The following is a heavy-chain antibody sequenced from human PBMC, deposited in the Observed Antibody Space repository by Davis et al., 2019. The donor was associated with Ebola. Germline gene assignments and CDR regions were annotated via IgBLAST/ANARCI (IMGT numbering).Heavy chain of an antibody. V-gene: IGHV3-21*04. CDR3: ARVHVLRFLEWSNFDY. Sequence: GGSLRLSCTVSGFTFSNNWMSWVRQAPGKGLEWVSSISSRSSYIYYADSVKGRFTISRDNAKNSLYLQMNSLRAEDTAVYYCARVHVLRFLEWSNFDYWGQGTLVTVSS. J-gene: IGHJ4*02. CDR2: ISSRSSYI. D-gene: IGHD3-3*01. CDR1: GFTFSNNW.